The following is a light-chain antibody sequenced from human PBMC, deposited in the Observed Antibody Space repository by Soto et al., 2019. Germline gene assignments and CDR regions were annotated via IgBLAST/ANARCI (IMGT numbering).Light chain of an antibody. CDR3: QQYNNWPQT. Sequence: EIVMTQSPATLSVSPGERATLSCRASQSVSRNLAWYQQKLGQAPMLLIYGASTRATGIPARFSGSGSGTEFTFTISSLQSEDFAVYYCQQYNNWPQTFGQGTKVEIK. CDR1: QSVSRN. CDR2: GAS. V-gene: IGKV3-15*01. J-gene: IGKJ1*01.